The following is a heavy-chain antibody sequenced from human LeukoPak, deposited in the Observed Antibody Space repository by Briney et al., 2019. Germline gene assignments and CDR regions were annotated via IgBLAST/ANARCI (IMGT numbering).Heavy chain of an antibody. CDR1: GGSISSYY. J-gene: IGHJ5*02. CDR3: ARHGELLWFGELFREPRTGVKNNWFDP. V-gene: IGHV4-59*08. Sequence: SETLSLTCTVSGGSISSYYWSWIRQPPGKGLEWIGYIYYSGSTNYNPSLESRVTISVDTSKNQFSLKLSSVTAADTAVYYCARHGELLWFGELFREPRTGVKNNWFDPWGQGTLVTVSS. D-gene: IGHD3-10*01. CDR2: IYYSGST.